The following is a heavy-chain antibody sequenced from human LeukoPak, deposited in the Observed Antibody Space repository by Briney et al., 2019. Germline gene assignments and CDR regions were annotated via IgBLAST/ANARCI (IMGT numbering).Heavy chain of an antibody. CDR1: GASISSGNYY. Sequence: PSETLSLTCTVSGASISSGNYYWGWIRQPPGKGLEWLGSIYYSGDTYNNPPLKSRVTISVDTSKNQFSLKLSSVTAADTAVYYCASNRAQNDYGDYVISYYMDVWGKGTTVTVSS. D-gene: IGHD4-17*01. V-gene: IGHV4-39*07. CDR3: ASNRAQNDYGDYVISYYMDV. J-gene: IGHJ6*03. CDR2: IYYSGDT.